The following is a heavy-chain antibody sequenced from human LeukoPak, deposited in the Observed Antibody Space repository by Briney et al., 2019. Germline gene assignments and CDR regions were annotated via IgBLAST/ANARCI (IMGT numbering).Heavy chain of an antibody. J-gene: IGHJ4*02. CDR2: ISGSGGST. V-gene: IGHV3-23*01. CDR1: GFTFSDYY. D-gene: IGHD3-9*01. Sequence: PGGSLRLSCAASGFTFSDYYMSWVRQAPGKGLEWVSAISGSGGSTHYADSVKGRFTISRDNSKNTLYLQMNSLRAEDTAVYYCAKGRYFDWFSSYFDYWGQGTLGTVSS. CDR3: AKGRYFDWFSSYFDY.